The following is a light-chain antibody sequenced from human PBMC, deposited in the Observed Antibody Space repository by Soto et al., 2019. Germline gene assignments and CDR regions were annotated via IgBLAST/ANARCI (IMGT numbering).Light chain of an antibody. Sequence: DIQMTQSPSSVSASVGDRVTITCRASQGINNWLAWYQQKPGKAPKLLIYAASSLQGAVPSRFSGRGSGTDFTLTISSLQPEDFATYYCHQSNSFPHTLGQGTTLEIK. J-gene: IGKJ2*01. CDR3: HQSNSFPHT. CDR2: AAS. CDR1: QGINNW. V-gene: IGKV1D-12*01.